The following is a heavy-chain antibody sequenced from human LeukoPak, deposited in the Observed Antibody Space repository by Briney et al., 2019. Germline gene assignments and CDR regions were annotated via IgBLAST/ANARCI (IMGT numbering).Heavy chain of an antibody. CDR3: ARGQDLTGYHEAYFDY. V-gene: IGHV4-39*01. Sequence: PSETLCLTCTVSGGSISSSSYYWGWIRQPPGKGLEWIGRIYYSGSTYDSPSLKSRVTISVDTSKNQFSLKLSSVTAADTAVYYCARGQDLTGYHEAYFDYWGQGTLVTVSS. D-gene: IGHD3-9*01. CDR2: IYYSGST. J-gene: IGHJ4*02. CDR1: GGSISSSSYY.